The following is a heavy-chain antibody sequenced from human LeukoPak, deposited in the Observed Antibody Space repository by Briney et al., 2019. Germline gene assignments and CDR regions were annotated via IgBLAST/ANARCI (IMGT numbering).Heavy chain of an antibody. Sequence: PGGSLRLSCAASGFTFSNYGMYWVRQAPGKGLEWVTFIPFDGSNKYYADSVKGRFTISRDNSKNTLYLQMNSLRAEDTAAYYCAKDHRVYDNSAFLDSWGQGTLVTVSS. CDR1: GFTFSNYG. D-gene: IGHD3-22*01. CDR3: AKDHRVYDNSAFLDS. J-gene: IGHJ4*02. CDR2: IPFDGSNK. V-gene: IGHV3-30*02.